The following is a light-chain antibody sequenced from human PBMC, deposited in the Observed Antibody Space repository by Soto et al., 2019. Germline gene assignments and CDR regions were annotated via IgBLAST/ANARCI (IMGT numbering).Light chain of an antibody. J-gene: IGKJ1*01. CDR3: QQYCGTPWT. Sequence: VSLGESVALNGHRINKILYSSNNKNYLAWYQQKPGQPPRLLFYWASTRESGVPDRFCGSGSRAEFDLAISGLHPEDVAVYICQQYCGTPWTFGQGTKVDIK. CDR1: NKILYSSNNKNY. CDR2: WAS. V-gene: IGKV4-1*01.